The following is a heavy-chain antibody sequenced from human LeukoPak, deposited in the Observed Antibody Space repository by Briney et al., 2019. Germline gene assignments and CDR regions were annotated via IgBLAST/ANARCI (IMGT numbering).Heavy chain of an antibody. CDR2: INPDSGFT. D-gene: IGHD1-1*01. CDR3: APTPEAYTSNWNV. Sequence: ASVKVSCTTSGYSFTDDYVQWVRQAPGQGLEWTGWINPDSGFTNYAQKFQGRVTMTRDTSISTAYMEVRRLRPDDTAVYYCAPTPEAYTSNWNVWGQGTLVTVSS. CDR1: GYSFTDDY. J-gene: IGHJ4*02. V-gene: IGHV1-2*02.